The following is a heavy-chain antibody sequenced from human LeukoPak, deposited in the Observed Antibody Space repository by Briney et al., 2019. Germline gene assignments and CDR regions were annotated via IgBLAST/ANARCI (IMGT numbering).Heavy chain of an antibody. CDR3: ARGWASGSYYNY. CDR1: GGSITNYY. D-gene: IGHD1-26*01. CDR2: IYYSGST. V-gene: IGHV4-59*01. Sequence: SETLSLTCTVSGGSITNYYWSWIRQPPGKGLEWIGYIYYSGSTNYNPSLRRRVTISVDTSKNQFSLKLSSVTAADTAVYYCARGWASGSYYNYWGQGTLVTVPS. J-gene: IGHJ4*02.